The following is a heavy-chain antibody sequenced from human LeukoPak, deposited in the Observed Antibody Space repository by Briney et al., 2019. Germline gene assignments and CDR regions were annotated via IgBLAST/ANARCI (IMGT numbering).Heavy chain of an antibody. Sequence: SETLSLTGTVSGGSISSYYWSWIRQPPGKGLEWIGYIYYSGSTNYNPSLKSRVTISVDTSKNQFSLKLSSVTAADTAVYYCARADCSGGSCNWFDPWGQGTLVTVSS. J-gene: IGHJ5*02. D-gene: IGHD2-15*01. CDR1: GGSISSYY. CDR2: IYYSGST. V-gene: IGHV4-59*01. CDR3: ARADCSGGSCNWFDP.